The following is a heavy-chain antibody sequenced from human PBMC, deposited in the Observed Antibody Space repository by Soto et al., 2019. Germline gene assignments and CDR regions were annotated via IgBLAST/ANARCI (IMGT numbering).Heavy chain of an antibody. Sequence: EVQLVESGGGLVQPGGSLSLSYATSGFTFTRHWMYWIRQTPGKGLVWVSRVSQSGSVTNYEDSVKGRFTISRDNAKNTVYLQMNSLRAEDTGEYYCVRGSDGWSGMDVWGQGTTVTVSS. J-gene: IGHJ6*02. CDR1: GFTFTRHW. CDR3: VRGSDGWSGMDV. CDR2: VSQSGSVT. V-gene: IGHV3-74*01. D-gene: IGHD3-3*01.